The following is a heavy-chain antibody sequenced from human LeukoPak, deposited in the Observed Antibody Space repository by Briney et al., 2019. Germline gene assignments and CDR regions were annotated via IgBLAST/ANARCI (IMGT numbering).Heavy chain of an antibody. CDR2: IIPIFGTA. CDR1: GGTFSSYA. Sequence: SVKISCKASGGTFSSYAISWVRQAPGQGLEWMGRIIPIFGTANYAQKFQGRVTITTDESTSTAYMELSSLRSEDTAVYYCARERGIVVVVAATGFDYWGQGTLVTVSS. CDR3: ARERGIVVVVAATGFDY. V-gene: IGHV1-69*05. J-gene: IGHJ4*02. D-gene: IGHD2-15*01.